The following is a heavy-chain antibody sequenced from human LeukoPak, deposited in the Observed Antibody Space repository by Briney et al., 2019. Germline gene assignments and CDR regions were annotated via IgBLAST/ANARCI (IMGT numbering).Heavy chain of an antibody. V-gene: IGHV1-18*04. CDR1: GYTFTRYF. D-gene: IGHD3-22*01. CDR3: ASNTGSDGSGYAY. CDR2: ISADSGDT. J-gene: IGHJ4*02. Sequence: ASVKVSCKASGYTFTRYFMHWVRQAPGQGLEWMGWISADSGDTNYAQQLQDRVTMTTDTSTRTAYMELRTLRSDDTALYYCASNTGSDGSGYAYWGQGTLVTVSS.